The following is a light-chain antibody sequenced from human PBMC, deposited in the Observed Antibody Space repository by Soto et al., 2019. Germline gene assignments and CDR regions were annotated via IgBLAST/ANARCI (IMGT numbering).Light chain of an antibody. V-gene: IGLV2-14*01. CDR2: EVS. Sequence: QSALTQPASVSGSHGQSITISCTGTSSDVGGYNYVSWYQQLPGKAPKLMIFEVSNRPSGVSNRFSGSKSGNTASLTISGLQTEDEADYYCSSYTNNSAPFVFGTGTKVTVL. J-gene: IGLJ1*01. CDR3: SSYTNNSAPFV. CDR1: SSDVGGYNY.